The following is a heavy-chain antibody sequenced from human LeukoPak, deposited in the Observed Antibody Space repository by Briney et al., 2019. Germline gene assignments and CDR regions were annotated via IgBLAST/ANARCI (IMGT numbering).Heavy chain of an antibody. CDR3: ARGPYYYDSSGYYYAAY. V-gene: IGHV4-59*01. D-gene: IGHD3-22*01. J-gene: IGHJ4*02. CDR2: IYYSGST. Sequence: SETLSLTCTVSGGSISSYYWSWIRQPPGKGLEWIGYIYYSGSTNYNPSLKSRVTISVDTSKNQFSLKLGSVTAADTAVYYCARGPYYYDSSGYYYAAYWGQGTLVTVSS. CDR1: GGSISSYY.